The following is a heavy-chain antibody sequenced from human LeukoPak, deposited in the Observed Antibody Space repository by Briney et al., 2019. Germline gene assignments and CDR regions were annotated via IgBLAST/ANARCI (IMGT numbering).Heavy chain of an antibody. V-gene: IGHV4-59*01. CDR3: ARADCSSTSCYAWRDAFDI. CDR1: GGSFSSYY. CDR2: IYYSGST. D-gene: IGHD2-2*01. Sequence: SETLSLTCTVSGGSFSSYYWSWLRQPPGKGLEWIGYIYYSGSTNYNPSLTRRVTMSVDTAKNQFSLKLSSVTAADTAVYYCARADCSSTSCYAWRDAFDIWGQGTMVTVFS. J-gene: IGHJ3*02.